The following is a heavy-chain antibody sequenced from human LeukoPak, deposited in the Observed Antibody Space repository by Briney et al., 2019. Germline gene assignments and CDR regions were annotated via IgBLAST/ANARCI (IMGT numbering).Heavy chain of an antibody. J-gene: IGHJ4*02. Sequence: SETLSLTCAVYGGSFSGYYWSWIRQPPGKGLEWIGEINHSGSTNYNPSLKSRVTISVDTSKNQFSLKLSSVTAADTAVYYCARASTGRYGSGSSNHIDYWGQGTLVTVSS. D-gene: IGHD3-10*01. CDR2: INHSGST. V-gene: IGHV4-34*01. CDR1: GGSFSGYY. CDR3: ARASTGRYGSGSSNHIDY.